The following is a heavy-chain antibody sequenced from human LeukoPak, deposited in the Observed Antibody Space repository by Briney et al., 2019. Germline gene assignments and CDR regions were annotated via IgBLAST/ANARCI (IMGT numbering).Heavy chain of an antibody. J-gene: IGHJ6*02. CDR2: IGTNEDT. CDR3: VREWRGIASHYHGMDV. D-gene: IGHD6-13*01. V-gene: IGHV3-13*01. CDR1: GFSFSTYD. Sequence: GSLRLSCVAPGFSFSTYDMYWVRQAAGRGPEWVSAIGTNEDTFYLGSVKDRFTISRENGKNSLYLQMNSLRVEDMAVYYCVREWRGIASHYHGMDVWGQGTTVTVSS.